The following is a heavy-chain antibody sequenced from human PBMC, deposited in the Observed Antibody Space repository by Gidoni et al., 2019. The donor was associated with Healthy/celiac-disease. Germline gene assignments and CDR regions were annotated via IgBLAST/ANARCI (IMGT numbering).Heavy chain of an antibody. J-gene: IGHJ2*01. CDR1: GSTFTGYY. D-gene: IGHD2-15*01. CDR3: AREVGCSGGSCYFPSLDWYFDL. Sequence: QVQLVQSGAEVKKPGASVKVSCKASGSTFTGYYMTWVRQAPGQGLEWMGWINPNSGGTNYAQKFQGRVTMTRDTSISTAYMELSRLRSDDTAVYYCAREVGCSGGSCYFPSLDWYFDLWGRGTLVTVSS. CDR2: INPNSGGT. V-gene: IGHV1-2*02.